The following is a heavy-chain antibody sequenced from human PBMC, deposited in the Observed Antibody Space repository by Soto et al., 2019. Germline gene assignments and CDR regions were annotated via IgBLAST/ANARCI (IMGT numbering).Heavy chain of an antibody. CDR3: ARHLWRDAFDI. CDR2: IYHSGST. V-gene: IGHV4-39*01. Sequence: QLQLQESGPGLVKPSETLSLTCTVSGGSHSSSSYYWGWIRQPPGKGLEWIGTIYHSGSTYYNPSLTRRVTTSVDTSKNQFSLKVRSVTAADTAVYYCARHLWRDAFDIWGQGTMVTVSS. D-gene: IGHD3-10*01. CDR1: GGSHSSSSYY. J-gene: IGHJ3*02.